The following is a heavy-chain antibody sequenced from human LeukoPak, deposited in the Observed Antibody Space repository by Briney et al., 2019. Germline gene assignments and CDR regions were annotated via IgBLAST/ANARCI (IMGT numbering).Heavy chain of an antibody. CDR2: INPNSGGT. Sequence: ASVKVSCKASGYTFSDYYMHWVRQAPGQGLEWMGWINPNSGGTNYAQKFQGRVTMTRDMSISTAYMELSRLTSDDTAVYYCARATIADSSTYYIDYRGLGTLVTVSS. CDR3: ARATIADSSTYYIDY. V-gene: IGHV1-2*02. D-gene: IGHD3-22*01. J-gene: IGHJ4*02. CDR1: GYTFSDYY.